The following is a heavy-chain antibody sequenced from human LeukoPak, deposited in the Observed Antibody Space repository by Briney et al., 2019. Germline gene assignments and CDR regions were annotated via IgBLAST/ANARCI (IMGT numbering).Heavy chain of an antibody. CDR1: GYSFTSYW. CDR2: INPNSGGT. CDR3: ARDLIFGVVSATFDY. V-gene: IGHV1-2*06. D-gene: IGHD3-3*01. J-gene: IGHJ4*02. Sequence: GESLKISCKGSGYSFTSYWIGWVRQAPGQGLEWMGRINPNSGGTNYAQKFQGRVTMTRDTSISTAYMELSRLRSDDTAVYYCARDLIFGVVSATFDYWGQGTLVTVSS.